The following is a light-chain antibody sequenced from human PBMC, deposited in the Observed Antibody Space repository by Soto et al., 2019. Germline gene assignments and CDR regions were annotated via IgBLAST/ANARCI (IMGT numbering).Light chain of an antibody. J-gene: IGKJ1*01. CDR1: QSVSSN. Sequence: EIVMTQSPATLSVSPGERATLSCRASQSVSSNLAWYQQKPGQAPRLLIYGASTRATGIPARFSGSGSGTEFTLTISSLQSEDFAVYYCQQYYNWPPWTFGQGTKVETK. CDR3: QQYYNWPPWT. CDR2: GAS. V-gene: IGKV3-15*01.